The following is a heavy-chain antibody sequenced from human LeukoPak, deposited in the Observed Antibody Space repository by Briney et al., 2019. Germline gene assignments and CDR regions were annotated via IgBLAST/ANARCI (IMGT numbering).Heavy chain of an antibody. CDR3: ARDPSYSGSYPFDY. CDR2: ISWNSGNI. D-gene: IGHD1-26*01. Sequence: GGSLRLSCAASGFTFDDYAMHWVRQAPGKGLEWVSGISWNSGNIGYADSVTGRFTISRDNAKNSLYLQMNSLRAEDTAVYYCARDPSYSGSYPFDYWGQGTLVTVSS. J-gene: IGHJ4*02. V-gene: IGHV3-9*01. CDR1: GFTFDDYA.